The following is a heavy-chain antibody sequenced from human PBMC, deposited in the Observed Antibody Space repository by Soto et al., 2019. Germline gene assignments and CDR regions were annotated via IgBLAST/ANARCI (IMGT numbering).Heavy chain of an antibody. CDR1: GFTFSSYA. J-gene: IGHJ4*02. D-gene: IGHD3-22*01. CDR2: ISYDGSNE. CDR3: ARGRIYYYDSSGYYYPPFDY. V-gene: IGHV3-30*04. Sequence: GGSLRLSCAASGFTFSSYAMHWVRQAPGKGLEWVAVISYDGSNEYYADSVKGRFTISIDNSKNTLYLQINSLRVEDTAVYYCARGRIYYYDSSGYYYPPFDYWGQGTLVTVSS.